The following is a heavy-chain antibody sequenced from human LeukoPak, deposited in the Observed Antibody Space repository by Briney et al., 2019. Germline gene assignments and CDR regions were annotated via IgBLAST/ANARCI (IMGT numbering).Heavy chain of an antibody. J-gene: IGHJ4*02. D-gene: IGHD6-13*01. CDR1: GFTFSSYE. CDR3: ARTLAAAGSPYYFDY. Sequence: PGGSLRLSCAASGFTFSSYEMNWVRQAPGKGLEWVSVIYSGGTTYYADSVKGRFTISRDNSKNTLHLQMNSLRAEDTAVYYGARTLAAAGSPYYFDYWGQGTLVTVSS. CDR2: IYSGGTT. V-gene: IGHV3-53*01.